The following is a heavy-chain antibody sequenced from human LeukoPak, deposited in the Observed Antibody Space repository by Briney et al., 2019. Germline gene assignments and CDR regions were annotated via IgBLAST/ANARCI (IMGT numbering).Heavy chain of an antibody. D-gene: IGHD3-16*01. J-gene: IGHJ5*02. V-gene: IGHV4-59*11. CDR2: VYYSGTT. Sequence: SETLSLTCTVSGGSITSHYWSWIRQPPGKGLEWIGYVYYSGTTNYNPSLRSRVSISVDTSKNQFSLKLTSVTAADTAVYYCAKDLGGTVPGLFDPWGQGTLVTVSS. CDR1: GGSITSHY. CDR3: AKDLGGTVPGLFDP.